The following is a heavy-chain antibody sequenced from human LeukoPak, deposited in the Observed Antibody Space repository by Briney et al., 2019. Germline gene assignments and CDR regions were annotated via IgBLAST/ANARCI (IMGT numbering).Heavy chain of an antibody. Sequence: SETLSLTCAVYGGSFSGYYWSWIRQPPGKGLEWIGEINHSGSTNYNPSLKSRVTISLDTSKKQFSLKLTSVTAADTAIYYCATEFCASSSCRFDSWGQGTLVTVSS. D-gene: IGHD2-2*01. CDR2: INHSGST. V-gene: IGHV4-34*01. J-gene: IGHJ4*02. CDR3: ATEFCASSSCRFDS. CDR1: GGSFSGYY.